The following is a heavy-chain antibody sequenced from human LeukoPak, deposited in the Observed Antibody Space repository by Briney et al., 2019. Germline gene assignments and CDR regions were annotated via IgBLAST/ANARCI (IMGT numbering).Heavy chain of an antibody. CDR1: GYTFTDYY. CDR2: INPNSGDT. CDR3: AGTRGVTIDY. V-gene: IGHV1-2*06. Sequence: ASVKVSCKASGYTFTDYYMHWVRQAPGQGLEWMGRINPNSGDTNYAQKFQGRVTITTDESTSTAYMELSSLRSEDTAVHYCAGTRGVTIDYWGQGTLVTVSS. J-gene: IGHJ4*02. D-gene: IGHD4-17*01.